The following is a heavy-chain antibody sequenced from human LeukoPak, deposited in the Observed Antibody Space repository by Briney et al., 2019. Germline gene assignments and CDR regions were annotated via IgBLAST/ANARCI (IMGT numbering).Heavy chain of an antibody. CDR2: ISSRGTSI. CDR1: GFSFSDYY. V-gene: IGHV3-11*01. Sequence: GGSLRLSCAASGFSFSDYYVSWIRQAPGKGLECVSYISSRGTSIYYADSVKGRFTISRDNAKNSLYLQMSSLRAEDTAVYYCASRIAVAGISAFDIWGQGTMVTVSS. J-gene: IGHJ3*02. CDR3: ASRIAVAGISAFDI. D-gene: IGHD6-19*01.